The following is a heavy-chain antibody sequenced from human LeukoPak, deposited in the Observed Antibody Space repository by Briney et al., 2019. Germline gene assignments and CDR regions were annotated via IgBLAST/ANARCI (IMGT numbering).Heavy chain of an antibody. CDR2: IYYSGST. D-gene: IGHD6-19*01. CDR1: GGSISSYY. V-gene: IGHV4-59*08. J-gene: IGHJ4*02. CDR3: ASGIAVAGTVDY. Sequence: SETLSLTCTVSGGSISSYYWSWIRQPPGKGLEWIGYIYYSGSTNYNPSLKSRVTTSVDTSKNQFSLKLSSVTAADTAVYYCASGIAVAGTVDYWGQGTLVTVSS.